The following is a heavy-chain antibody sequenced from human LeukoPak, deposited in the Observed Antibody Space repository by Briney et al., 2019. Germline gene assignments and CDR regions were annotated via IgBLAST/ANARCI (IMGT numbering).Heavy chain of an antibody. CDR2: IYYSGST. CDR3: ARDSGSYYGGVDY. D-gene: IGHD1-26*01. CDR1: GGSISSYY. Sequence: SESLSLTCTVSGGSISSYYWSWIRQPPGKGLEWIGYIYYSGSTYYNPSLKSRVTISVDTSKNQFSLKLSSVTAADTAVYYCARDSGSYYGGVDYWGQGTLVTVSS. J-gene: IGHJ4*02. V-gene: IGHV4-59*12.